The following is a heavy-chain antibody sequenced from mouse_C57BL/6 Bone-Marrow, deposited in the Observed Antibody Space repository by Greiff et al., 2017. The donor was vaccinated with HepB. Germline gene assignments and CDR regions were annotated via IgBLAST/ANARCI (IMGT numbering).Heavy chain of an antibody. V-gene: IGHV3-6*01. CDR1: GYSITSGYY. CDR2: ISYDGSN. Sequence: ESGPGLVKPSQSLSLTCSVTGYSITSGYYWNWIRQFPGNKLEWMGYISYDGSNNYNPSLKNRISITRDTSKNQFFLKLNSVTTEDTATYCCARDDPKGFAYWGQGTLVTVSA. J-gene: IGHJ3*01. CDR3: ARDDPKGFAY.